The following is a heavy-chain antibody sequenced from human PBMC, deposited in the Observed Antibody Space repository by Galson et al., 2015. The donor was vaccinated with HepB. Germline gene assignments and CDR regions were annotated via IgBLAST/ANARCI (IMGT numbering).Heavy chain of an antibody. CDR3: AGVVKGYGYGPNYYYYGMDD. Sequence: SLRLSCAASGFTFSSYSMNWVRRAPGKGLEWVSSISSSSSYIYYADSVKGRFTISRDNAKNSLYLQMNSLRAEDTAVYYCAGVVKGYGYGPNYYYYGMDDWGQGTPVTVSS. V-gene: IGHV3-21*01. D-gene: IGHD5-18*01. CDR1: GFTFSSYS. J-gene: IGHJ6*02. CDR2: ISSSSSYI.